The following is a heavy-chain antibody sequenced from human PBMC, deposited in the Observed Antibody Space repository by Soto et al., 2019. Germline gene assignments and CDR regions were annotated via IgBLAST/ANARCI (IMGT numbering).Heavy chain of an antibody. CDR3: AKPTAAMPSFYHYGMDV. J-gene: IGHJ6*02. CDR2: ISASGGQT. D-gene: IGHD2-2*01. CDR1: GFTLSSYA. Sequence: GGSLKLSCVASGFTLSSYAVFWVRQPPGKGLEWVSSISASGGQTYYADSVKGRFTISRDNSKNTVFLQMNSLRAEDTAVFYCAKPTAAMPSFYHYGMDVWGQGATVTVSS. V-gene: IGHV3-23*01.